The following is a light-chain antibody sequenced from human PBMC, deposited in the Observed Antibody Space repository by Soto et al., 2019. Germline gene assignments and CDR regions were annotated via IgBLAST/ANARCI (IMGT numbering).Light chain of an antibody. V-gene: IGKV4-1*01. Sequence: DIVLTQSPDSLSVSLGERATFSCKSSQTLLYNSNNKNYLAWFQQKPGQAPKLLIYWASTRNSVVPDRFSGGESGTDFTLNYICLHAEDVATDCCQQYSDVPVTLGQGTRLEI. CDR3: QQYSDVPVT. CDR1: QTLLYNSNNKNY. CDR2: WAS. J-gene: IGKJ5*01.